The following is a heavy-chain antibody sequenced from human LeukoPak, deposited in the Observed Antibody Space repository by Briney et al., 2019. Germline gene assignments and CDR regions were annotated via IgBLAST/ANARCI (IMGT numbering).Heavy chain of an antibody. V-gene: IGHV1-18*01. J-gene: IGHJ3*02. CDR3: ARDRTTVTPRERADAFDI. D-gene: IGHD4-11*01. CDR2: ISAYNGNT. Sequence: ASVEVSCKASGYTFTSYGISWVRQAPGQGLEWMGWISAYNGNTNYAQKLQGRVTMTTDTSTSTAYMELRSLRSDDTAVYYCARDRTTVTPRERADAFDIWGQGTMVTVSS. CDR1: GYTFTSYG.